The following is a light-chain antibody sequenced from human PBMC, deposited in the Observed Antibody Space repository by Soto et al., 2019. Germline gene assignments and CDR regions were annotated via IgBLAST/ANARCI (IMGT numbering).Light chain of an antibody. CDR1: QGISSA. V-gene: IGKV1-13*02. CDR2: DAS. Sequence: AIQLTQSPSSLSASVGDRVTITCRASQGISSALAWYQQKPGKAPKLLIYDASSLESGVPSRFSGSGSGTDFTLTISSLQPEDFATDYCQKFNSYLAHFGGGTKVEIK. J-gene: IGKJ4*01. CDR3: QKFNSYLAH.